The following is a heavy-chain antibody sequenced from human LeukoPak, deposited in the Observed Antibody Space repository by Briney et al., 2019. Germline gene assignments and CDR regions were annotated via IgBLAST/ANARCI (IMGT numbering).Heavy chain of an antibody. V-gene: IGHV3-30-3*01. CDR2: ISYDGSNK. Sequence: GGSLRLSCAASGFTFSSYAMHWVRQAPGKGLEWVAVISYDGSNKYYADSVKGRFTISRDNSKNTLYLQMNSLRAEDTAVYYCASWEQRLVQDAFDIWGQGTMVTVSS. CDR3: ASWEQRLVQDAFDI. D-gene: IGHD6-25*01. CDR1: GFTFSSYA. J-gene: IGHJ3*02.